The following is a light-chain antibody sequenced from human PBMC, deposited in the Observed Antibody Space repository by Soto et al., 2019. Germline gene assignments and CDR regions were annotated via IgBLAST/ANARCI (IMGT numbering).Light chain of an antibody. CDR1: SFNIGSNN. V-gene: IGLV1-44*01. Sequence: QSVLPQPSSASGTPGQGVTISCFGSSFNIGSNNVNWYQQLPGTAPKLLIYSNNQRPSGVPDRFSGSKSGTSASLAISGLQSEDEADYYCEAWDDSLNTYVFGIGTKVTVL. J-gene: IGLJ1*01. CDR3: EAWDDSLNTYV. CDR2: SNN.